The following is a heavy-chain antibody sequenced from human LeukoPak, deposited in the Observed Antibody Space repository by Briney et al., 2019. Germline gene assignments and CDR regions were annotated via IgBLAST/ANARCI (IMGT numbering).Heavy chain of an antibody. Sequence: GGTLRLSCAASGFTFSSYSRNWVRQAPGKGLEWVSAISSSSNYIYYADSLKGRFTISRDNAKNSLELQMNSLRAEDTAVYYCARGVYYFYFWGQRTLVTV. V-gene: IGHV3-21*01. CDR3: ARGVYYFYF. D-gene: IGHD2-8*01. J-gene: IGHJ4*02. CDR1: GFTFSSYS. CDR2: ISSSSNYI.